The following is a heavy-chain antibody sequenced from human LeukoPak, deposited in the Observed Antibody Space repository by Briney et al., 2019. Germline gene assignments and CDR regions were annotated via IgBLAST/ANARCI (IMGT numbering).Heavy chain of an antibody. CDR1: GFTFSSYG. V-gene: IGHV3-33*01. CDR2: IWYDGSNK. D-gene: IGHD6-19*01. J-gene: IGHJ3*02. Sequence: GGSLRLSCAASGFTFSSYGMHWVRQAPGKGLEWVAVIWYDGSNKYYADSVKGRFTTSRDNSKNTLYLQMNSLRAEDTAVYYCARGKPGIAVADDAFDIWGQGTMVTVSS. CDR3: ARGKPGIAVADDAFDI.